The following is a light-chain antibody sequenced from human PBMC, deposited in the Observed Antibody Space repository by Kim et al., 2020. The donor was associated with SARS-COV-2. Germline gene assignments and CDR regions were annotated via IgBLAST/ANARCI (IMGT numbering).Light chain of an antibody. CDR2: GDI. V-gene: IGLV1-40*01. Sequence: QKLTISCTGISSNIGAGYEVHWYQQLPGTAPTLLIYGDINRPSGVPDRFSCSKSGTSASLAITGLQTEDEADYYCQSYDNRLSGYVFGTGTKVTVL. CDR1: SSNIGAGYE. J-gene: IGLJ1*01. CDR3: QSYDNRLSGYV.